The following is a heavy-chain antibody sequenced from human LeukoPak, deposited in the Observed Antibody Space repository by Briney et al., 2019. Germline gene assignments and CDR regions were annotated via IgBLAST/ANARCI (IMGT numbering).Heavy chain of an antibody. CDR2: ISSSGSYI. V-gene: IGHV3-21*01. D-gene: IGHD2-2*01. Sequence: PGGSLRLSCAVSGFTFSSYSMNWVRQAPGKGLEWVSSISSSGSYIYYADSVKGRFTISRDNAKNSLYLEMVSLRAEDTALYYCASTAVPASLDAFDIWGLGTMVTVSS. J-gene: IGHJ3*02. CDR3: ASTAVPASLDAFDI. CDR1: GFTFSSYS.